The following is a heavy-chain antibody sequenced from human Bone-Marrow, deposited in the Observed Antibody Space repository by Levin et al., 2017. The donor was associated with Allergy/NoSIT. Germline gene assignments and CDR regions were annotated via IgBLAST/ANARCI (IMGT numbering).Heavy chain of an antibody. CDR3: AREITPWNETSGYDY. Sequence: GESLKISCAASGFTFSTYAMHWVRQAPGKGLEWVAVILYDGSNKFYGDSVKGRFTISRDNFQNLLHLQMDSLRVEDTAVYYCAREITPWNETSGYDYWGQGTLVTVSS. CDR2: ILYDGSNK. CDR1: GFTFSTYA. D-gene: IGHD5-12*01. V-gene: IGHV3-30*04. J-gene: IGHJ4*02.